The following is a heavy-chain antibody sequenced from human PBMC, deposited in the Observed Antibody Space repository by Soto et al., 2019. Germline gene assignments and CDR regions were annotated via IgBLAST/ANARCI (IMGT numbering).Heavy chain of an antibody. Sequence: SETLSLTCTVSAGSISSYYWSWIRQPPGKGLEWIGYIYYSGSTNYNPSLKSRVTISVDTSKNQFSLKLSSVTAADTAVCYCARGTLAGFGELFQNWFDPWGQGTLVTVSS. V-gene: IGHV4-59*01. CDR3: ARGTLAGFGELFQNWFDP. J-gene: IGHJ5*02. CDR2: IYYSGST. CDR1: AGSISSYY. D-gene: IGHD3-10*01.